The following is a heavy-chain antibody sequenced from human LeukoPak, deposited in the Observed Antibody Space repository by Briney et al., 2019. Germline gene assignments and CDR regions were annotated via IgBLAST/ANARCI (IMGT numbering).Heavy chain of an antibody. V-gene: IGHV4-59*08. D-gene: IGHD1-14*01. CDR2: SHYSGET. Sequence: SETLSLTCTVSGASMTDYYWSWIRQPPGKGLERIAYSHYSGETKYNPSLKSRITISVDTSKNQFSLKLSSVTAADTAVYFCARQPGGTAAFDIWGQGTTVTVSA. CDR1: GASMTDYY. CDR3: ARQPGGTAAFDI. J-gene: IGHJ3*02.